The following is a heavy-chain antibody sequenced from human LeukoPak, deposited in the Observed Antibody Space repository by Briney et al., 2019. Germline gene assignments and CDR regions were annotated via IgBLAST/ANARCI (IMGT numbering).Heavy chain of an antibody. V-gene: IGHV3-7*01. J-gene: IGHJ5*01. Sequence: PGGSLRLSCVVSGFSPDSYWMSWVRQAPGKGPEWVANINQDGSEKYYVDSVKGRFSISRDNAKNSLYLQMNNLRAEDTAVYFCTRDGSGWSDSWGQGTLVTVSS. CDR3: TRDGSGWSDS. CDR1: GFSPDSYW. CDR2: INQDGSEK. D-gene: IGHD3-3*01.